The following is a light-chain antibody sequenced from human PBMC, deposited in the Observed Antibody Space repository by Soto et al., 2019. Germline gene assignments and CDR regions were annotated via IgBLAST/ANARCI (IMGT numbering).Light chain of an antibody. Sequence: EIVMTQSPANLSVSPGERATLSCRASQSVSSNLAWYQQKPGQAPRLIIFGASTRATGIPARFSGSGSGTEFTLTISSLQSEDFALYYCQRYNNWPLTFGGGTKVDIK. CDR3: QRYNNWPLT. CDR2: GAS. J-gene: IGKJ4*01. CDR1: QSVSSN. V-gene: IGKV3-15*01.